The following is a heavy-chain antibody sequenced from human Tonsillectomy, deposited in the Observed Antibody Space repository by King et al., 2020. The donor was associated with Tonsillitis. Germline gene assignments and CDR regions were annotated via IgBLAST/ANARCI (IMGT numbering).Heavy chain of an antibody. CDR3: AREVGTMKYFQH. Sequence: QVQLVESGAEVKKPGASVKVSCKASGHTFSIYYMHWVRQAPGQGLEWMGVINHSVDYTWYAQKFQGRVTVTRDTSTSTVYMELSSLTSEDTALYYCAREVGTMKYFQHWGQGTLVTVSS. CDR2: INHSVDYT. D-gene: IGHD1-26*01. CDR1: GHTFSIYY. J-gene: IGHJ1*01. V-gene: IGHV1-46*03.